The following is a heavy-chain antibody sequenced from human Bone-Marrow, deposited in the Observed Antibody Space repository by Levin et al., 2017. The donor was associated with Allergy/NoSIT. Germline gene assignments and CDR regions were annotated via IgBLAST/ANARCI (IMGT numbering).Heavy chain of an antibody. D-gene: IGHD6-19*01. V-gene: IGHV2-26*01. CDR3: ARVPLIAVAAPDFDY. CDR1: GFSLSNARMG. J-gene: IGHJ4*02. Sequence: SGPTLVKPTETLTLTCTVSGFSLSNARMGVSWIRQPPGKALEWLAHIFSNDEKSYSTSLKSRLTISKDTSKSQVVLTMTNMDPVDTATYYCARVPLIAVAAPDFDYWGQGTLVTVSS. CDR2: IFSNDEK.